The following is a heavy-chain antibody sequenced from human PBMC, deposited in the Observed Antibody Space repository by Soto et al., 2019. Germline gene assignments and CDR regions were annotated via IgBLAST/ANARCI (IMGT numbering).Heavy chain of an antibody. V-gene: IGHV3-23*01. CDR1: GFSFSAYA. CDR2: ISGSGAST. Sequence: EVQLLEFGGGLVQPGGSLRLSCAASGFSFSAYAMSWVRQAPEKGLEWVSGISGSGASTYYADSVKGRFTMSRDNSKSTVYLQMNSLRGEYRAVYYCARMDIVGQYNWGQGTLVTVSP. J-gene: IGHJ4*02. D-gene: IGHD2-2*03. CDR3: ARMDIVGQYN.